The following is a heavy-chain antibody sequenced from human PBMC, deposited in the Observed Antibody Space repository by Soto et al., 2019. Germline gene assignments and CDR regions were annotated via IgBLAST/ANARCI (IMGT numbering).Heavy chain of an antibody. V-gene: IGHV4-39*01. CDR1: GGSISSSSYY. CDR2: IYYSGST. D-gene: IGHD3-9*01. Sequence: PSETPSLTCTVSGGSISSSSYYWVWIRQPPGKGLEWIGSIYYSGSTYYNPSLKSRVTISVDTSKNQFSLKLSSVTAADTAVYYCARFWPPPYSDALTDYTDAFDYWGQGTLVT. CDR3: ARFWPPPYSDALTDYTDAFDY. J-gene: IGHJ4*02.